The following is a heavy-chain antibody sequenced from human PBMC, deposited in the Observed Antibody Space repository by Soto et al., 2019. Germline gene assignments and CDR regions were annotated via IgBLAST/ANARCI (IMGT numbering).Heavy chain of an antibody. D-gene: IGHD4-4*01. J-gene: IGHJ4*02. Sequence: EVPLLESGGGLVQPGGSLRLSCAASGFTFNAYAMTWVRQAPGKGLEWVSAIGGSGGSRYYADSVRGRFTISRDNSKDTVDLQMNSLRVEDTAVYYCARVASDYINSVDNWGQGILVTVSS. CDR3: ARVASDYINSVDN. V-gene: IGHV3-23*01. CDR1: GFTFNAYA. CDR2: IGGSGGSR.